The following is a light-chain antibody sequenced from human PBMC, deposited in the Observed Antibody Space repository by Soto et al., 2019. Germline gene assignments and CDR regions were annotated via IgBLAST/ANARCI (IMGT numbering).Light chain of an antibody. J-gene: IGLJ1*01. CDR1: SSDVGGYKY. V-gene: IGLV2-14*03. Sequence: QSVLTQPASVSGSPGQSITISCTGTSSDVGGYKYVSWFQQYPGKVPKLIIYEVNDRPSGVSNRFSAPKSGNTASLTISGLQAEDEADYYCSSYTRQSTYVFGTGTKVTVL. CDR3: SSYTRQSTYV. CDR2: EVN.